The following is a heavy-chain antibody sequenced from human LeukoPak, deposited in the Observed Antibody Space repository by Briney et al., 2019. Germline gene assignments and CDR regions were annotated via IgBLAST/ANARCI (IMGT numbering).Heavy chain of an antibody. CDR3: ARDWSRVREHDYYGMDV. J-gene: IGHJ6*02. CDR1: RFTFSSYR. CDR2: IYSGGST. Sequence: GGSLRLSCAASRFTFSSYRMHWVRQAPGKGLEWVSVIYSGGSTYYADSAKGRFTISRDNSKNTLYLQMNSLRAEDTAVYYCARDWSRVREHDYYGMDVWGQGTTVTVSS. V-gene: IGHV3-53*01. D-gene: IGHD3-10*01.